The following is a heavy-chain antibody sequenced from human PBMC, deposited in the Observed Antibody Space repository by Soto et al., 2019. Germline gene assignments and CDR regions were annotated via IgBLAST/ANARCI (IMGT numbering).Heavy chain of an antibody. V-gene: IGHV3-30*18. CDR3: AKSISIIVAESFDV. Sequence: QVQLVQAGGGVVQSGRSLTLSCAASGFTFSNYDMHWVRQAPGKGLEWVAVISSDASNKYYAASVKGRFTISRDSSKNTVCLQMNCLTAEDTSGYYFAKSISIIVAESFDVWGQGTMVTVSS. CDR1: GFTFSNYD. J-gene: IGHJ3*01. D-gene: IGHD3-22*01. CDR2: ISSDASNK.